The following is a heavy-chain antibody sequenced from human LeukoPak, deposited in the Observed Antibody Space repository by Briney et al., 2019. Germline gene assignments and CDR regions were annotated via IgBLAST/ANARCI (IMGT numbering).Heavy chain of an antibody. V-gene: IGHV4-31*03. J-gene: IGHJ4*02. CDR2: IYYSGST. CDR1: GGSISSGGYY. D-gene: IGHD3-22*01. Sequence: SETLSLTCTVSGGSISSGGYYWSWIRQHPGTGLEWIGYIYYSGSTYYNPSLKSRVTISVDTSKNQFSLKLSSVTAAGTAVYYCAGISYYYDSSGYHYYFDYWGQGTLVTVSS. CDR3: AGISYYYDSSGYHYYFDY.